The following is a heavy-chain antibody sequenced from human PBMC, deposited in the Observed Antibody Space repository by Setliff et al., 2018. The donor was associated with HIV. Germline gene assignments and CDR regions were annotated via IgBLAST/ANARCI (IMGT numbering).Heavy chain of an antibody. CDR3: ARDPAPSSSASYFQH. Sequence: ASVKVSCKASGYTFTSYYMHWVRQAPGQGLEWMGIINPSSGSTTYAQKFQGRVTMTRDTSTSTVYMELSSLRSEDTAVYYCARDPAPSSSASYFQHRGQGTPVTLL. D-gene: IGHD6-6*01. CDR2: INPSSGST. J-gene: IGHJ1*01. CDR1: GYTFTSYY. V-gene: IGHV1-46*01.